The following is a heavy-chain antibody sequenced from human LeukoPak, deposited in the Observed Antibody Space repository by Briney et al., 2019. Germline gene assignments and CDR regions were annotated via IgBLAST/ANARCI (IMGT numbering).Heavy chain of an antibody. Sequence: HGESLQISCKGSGYSFTSYWIGWVRQMPGKGLEWMGIIYPGDSDTRYSPSFQGQVTISADKSISTAYLQWSSLKASDTAMYYCARDEAVAGTSNFDYWGQGTLVTVSS. CDR2: IYPGDSDT. J-gene: IGHJ4*02. D-gene: IGHD6-19*01. CDR3: ARDEAVAGTSNFDY. V-gene: IGHV5-51*01. CDR1: GYSFTSYW.